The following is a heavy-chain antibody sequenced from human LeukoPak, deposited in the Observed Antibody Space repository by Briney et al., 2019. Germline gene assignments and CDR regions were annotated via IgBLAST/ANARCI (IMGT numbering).Heavy chain of an antibody. CDR2: ISAYNGNT. CDR1: GGTFSSYA. J-gene: IGHJ5*02. Sequence: GASVKVSCKASGGTFSSYAISWVRQAPGQGLEWMGWISAYNGNTNYAQKLQGRVTMTTDTSTSTAYMELRSLRSDDTAVYYCARGPRVDYDFWSGYYKYNWFDPWGQGTLVTVSS. V-gene: IGHV1-18*01. CDR3: ARGPRVDYDFWSGYYKYNWFDP. D-gene: IGHD3-3*01.